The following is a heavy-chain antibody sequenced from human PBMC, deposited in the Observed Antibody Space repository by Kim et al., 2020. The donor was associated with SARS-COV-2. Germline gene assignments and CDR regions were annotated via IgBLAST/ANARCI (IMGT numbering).Heavy chain of an antibody. J-gene: IGHJ4*02. V-gene: IGHV3-30*02. Sequence: GDSVKGRFTISRESSKNILFLQMNSLRADDTAVYYCAKGTHGSSYSATEYWGQGTLITVSS. D-gene: IGHD2-21*01. CDR3: AKGTHGSSYSATEY.